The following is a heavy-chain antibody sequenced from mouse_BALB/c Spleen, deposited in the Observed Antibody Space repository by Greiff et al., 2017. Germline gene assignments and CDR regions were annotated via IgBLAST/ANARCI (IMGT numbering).Heavy chain of an antibody. V-gene: IGHV5-9-4*01. CDR1: GFTFSSYA. CDR3: AREWTPMDY. Sequence: EVQGVESGGGLVKPGGSLKLSCAASGFTFSSYAMSWVRQSPEKRLEWVAEISSGGSYTYYPDTVTGRFTISRDNAKNTLYLEMSSLRSEDTAMYYCAREWTPMDYWGQGTSVTVSS. CDR2: ISSGGSYT. J-gene: IGHJ4*01.